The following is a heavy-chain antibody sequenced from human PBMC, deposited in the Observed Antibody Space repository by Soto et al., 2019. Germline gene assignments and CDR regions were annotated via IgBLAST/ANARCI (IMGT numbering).Heavy chain of an antibody. Sequence: EVQLLESGGGLVQPGGSLRLSCAASGFTFSSYAMSWVRQAPGKGLEWVSAISGSGGSTYYADSVKGRFTISRDNSNDTLDLQMNSLRAEDTAVYYCAKDSYGDYVAGSFEYWGQGTLVTVSS. CDR3: AKDSYGDYVAGSFEY. V-gene: IGHV3-23*01. J-gene: IGHJ4*02. CDR2: ISGSGGST. D-gene: IGHD4-17*01. CDR1: GFTFSSYA.